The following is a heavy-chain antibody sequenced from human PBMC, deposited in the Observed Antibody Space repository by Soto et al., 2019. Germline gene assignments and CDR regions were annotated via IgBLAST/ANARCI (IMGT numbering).Heavy chain of an antibody. CDR2: FYYGGST. D-gene: IGHD6-19*01. Sequence: KTSETMSLTCTVSGGSISSSNFYWGWIRQSPGKGLEWIGSFYYGGSTYYNPSLESRVTVSVDTSKNQFSLKLTSVTAADTAVFYCARHTAGSGGYGHGWPGHYFAYWGQVTLVTVSS. CDR1: GGSISSSNFY. J-gene: IGHJ4*02. V-gene: IGHV4-39*01. CDR3: ARHTAGSGGYGHGWPGHYFAY.